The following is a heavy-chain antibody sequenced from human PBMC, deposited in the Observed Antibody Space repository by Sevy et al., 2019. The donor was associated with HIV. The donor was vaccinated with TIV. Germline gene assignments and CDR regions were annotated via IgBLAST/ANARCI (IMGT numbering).Heavy chain of an antibody. CDR2: IYSSGTT. CDR1: DNSINSGGYY. CDR3: ARLTYYDTSGYIVDH. V-gene: IGHV4-31*03. J-gene: IGHJ4*02. D-gene: IGHD3-22*01. Sequence: SETLSLTCTVSDNSINSGGYYWSWIRQHAGKGLEWIGYIYSSGTTYYNPSLKSRVTISIDTSKKQFSLNLNSVTAADTAVYYGARLTYYDTSGYIVDHWGQGTLVTVSS.